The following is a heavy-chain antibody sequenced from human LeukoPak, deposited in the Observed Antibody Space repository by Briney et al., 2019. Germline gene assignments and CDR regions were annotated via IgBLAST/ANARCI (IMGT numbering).Heavy chain of an antibody. Sequence: GGSLRLSCAASGFAFSSYSMNWVRQAPGKGLEWVSYISSSSSTIYYADSVKGRFTISRDNAKNSLYLQMNSLRAEGTAVYYCARVPNSSGWNYYFDYWGQGTLVTVSS. CDR3: ARVPNSSGWNYYFDY. D-gene: IGHD6-19*01. CDR1: GFAFSSYS. J-gene: IGHJ4*02. CDR2: ISSSSSTI. V-gene: IGHV3-48*01.